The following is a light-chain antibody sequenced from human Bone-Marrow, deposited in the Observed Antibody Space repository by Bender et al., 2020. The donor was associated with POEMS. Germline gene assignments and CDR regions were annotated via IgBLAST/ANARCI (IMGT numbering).Light chain of an antibody. Sequence: QSVLTQPPSASGTPGQRVTISCSGGSSNIGAHAVNWYQHLPGTAPKLLIYSSHRRPSEVPDRFSGSRSGTSASLAISGLQSEDEADYYCQSYDRRLTEGVFGGGTKLTVL. V-gene: IGLV1-44*01. J-gene: IGLJ2*01. CDR1: SSNIGAHA. CDR2: SSH. CDR3: QSYDRRLTEGV.